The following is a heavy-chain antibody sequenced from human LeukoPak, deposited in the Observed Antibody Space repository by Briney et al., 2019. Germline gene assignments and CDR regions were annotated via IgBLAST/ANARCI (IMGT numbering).Heavy chain of an antibody. CDR1: GFTFSNGW. CDR2: IKSKTDGGTT. D-gene: IGHD6-6*01. CDR3: TTDRSIAVRPLFDY. V-gene: IGHV3-15*01. J-gene: IGHJ4*02. Sequence: PGGSLRLSCAASGFTFSNGWMGWVRQAPGKGLEWVGRIKSKTDGGTTDYAAPVKGRFTVSRDDSKNTLYLQVNSLKTEDTAVYYCTTDRSIAVRPLFDYWGQGILVTVSP.